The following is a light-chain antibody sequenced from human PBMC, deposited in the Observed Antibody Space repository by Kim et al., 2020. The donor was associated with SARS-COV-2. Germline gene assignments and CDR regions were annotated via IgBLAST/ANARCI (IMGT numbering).Light chain of an antibody. J-gene: IGLJ3*02. CDR1: SSNIGSNA. V-gene: IGLV1-47*01. CDR3: ASWDDSLNGWV. Sequence: QSVLTQPPSASETPGQRVTISCSGSSSNIGSNAVYWYQQLPGTAPKLLNYRNNQRPSGVPDRGSGSKSGTSASLAISGLRSEDEADYYCASWDDSLNGWVFGGGTQLTVL. CDR2: RNN.